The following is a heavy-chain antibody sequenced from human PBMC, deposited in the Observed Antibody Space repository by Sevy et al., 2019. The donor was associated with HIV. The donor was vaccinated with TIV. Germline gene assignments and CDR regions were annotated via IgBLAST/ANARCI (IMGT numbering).Heavy chain of an antibody. D-gene: IGHD1-1*01. CDR1: GFTFSDYY. Sequence: GGSLRLSCTASGFTFSDYYMSWIRQAPGKGLECVSFISSTTGYTNYAHSVKGRFTISRDNAKNSLYLQMNNLRAEDTAVYYCARSLKDWTHSAGHWGQGTLVTVSS. V-gene: IGHV3-11*06. CDR3: ARSLKDWTHSAGH. CDR2: ISSTTGYT. J-gene: IGHJ4*02.